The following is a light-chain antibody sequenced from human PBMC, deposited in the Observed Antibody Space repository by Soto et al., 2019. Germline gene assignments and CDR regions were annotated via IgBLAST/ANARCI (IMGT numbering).Light chain of an antibody. Sequence: QSALTQPRSVSGSPGQSVTISCTGTSSDIGDYNYVSWYQQYPGKAPKLIIYDVSKWPSGVPDRFSGSKSGNTASLTISGLQAEDEANYYCCSYAGSYTRVFGGGTRLTVL. CDR3: CSYAGSYTRV. CDR2: DVS. J-gene: IGLJ2*01. V-gene: IGLV2-11*01. CDR1: SSDIGDYNY.